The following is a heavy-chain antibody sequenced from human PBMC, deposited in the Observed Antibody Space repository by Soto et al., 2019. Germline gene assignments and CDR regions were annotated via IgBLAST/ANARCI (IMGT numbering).Heavy chain of an antibody. CDR1: GFTFSDDY. Sequence: NPGGSLRLSCGASGFTFSDDYMSWIRQAPGEGLEWVSYISSSGGTIYYADSVKGRFTISRDNAKNSLFLQMNSLRADDTAVYYCARASSPRDPWLDYWGQGTLVTVSS. J-gene: IGHJ4*02. V-gene: IGHV3-11*01. CDR2: ISSSGGTI. D-gene: IGHD5-18*01. CDR3: ARASSPRDPWLDY.